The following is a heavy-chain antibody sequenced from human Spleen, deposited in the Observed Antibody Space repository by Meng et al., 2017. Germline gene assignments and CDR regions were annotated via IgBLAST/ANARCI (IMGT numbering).Heavy chain of an antibody. Sequence: GQRVQSGPAVKRPGASVQLSCKPSGYTFAAYWIHWLRQAPGQGLEWMGRIDPNNDHKQYAQNFQGRVTMTSDTSISTVYMELNGLRSDDTAVYYCARDEDISAAGKLFGDYWGQGTLVTVSS. D-gene: IGHD6-13*01. J-gene: IGHJ4*02. CDR2: IDPNNDHK. CDR1: GYTFAAYW. V-gene: IGHV1-2*06. CDR3: ARDEDISAAGKLFGDY.